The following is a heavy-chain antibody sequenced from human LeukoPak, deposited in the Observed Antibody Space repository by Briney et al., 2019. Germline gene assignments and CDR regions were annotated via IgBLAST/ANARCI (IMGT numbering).Heavy chain of an antibody. D-gene: IGHD5-18*01. CDR1: GGSFSGYY. V-gene: IGHV4-34*01. Sequence: PSETLSLTCAVYGGSFSGYYWSWIRQPPGKGLEWIGEINHSGSTNYNPSLKSRVTISVDTSKNQFSLKLSSVTAADTAVYYCARVRTVMVRYYYYYYMDVWGKGTTVTVSS. J-gene: IGHJ6*03. CDR2: INHSGST. CDR3: ARVRTVMVRYYYYYYMDV.